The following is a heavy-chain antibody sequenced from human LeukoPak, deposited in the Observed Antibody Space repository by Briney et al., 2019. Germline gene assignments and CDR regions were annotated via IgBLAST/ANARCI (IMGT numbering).Heavy chain of an antibody. D-gene: IGHD3-10*01. CDR3: ARLRLGELLIGFDY. CDR2: MNPNSGNT. J-gene: IGHJ4*02. CDR1: GYTFTSYD. Sequence: ASVKVSCKASGYTFTSYDINWVRQATGQGLEWMGWMNPNSGNTGYAQKFQGRVTITTDTSTSTAYMELRSLRSDDTAVYYCARLRLGELLIGFDYWGQGTLVTVSS. V-gene: IGHV1-8*01.